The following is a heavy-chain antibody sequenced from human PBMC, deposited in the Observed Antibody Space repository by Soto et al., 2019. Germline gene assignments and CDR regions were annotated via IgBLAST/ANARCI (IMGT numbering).Heavy chain of an antibody. Sequence: QVQLQESGPGLVKPSQTLSLTCTVSGGSISSGGYYWSWIRQHPGKGLEWIGYIYYSGSTYYNPXLQSRVTISVXXSXNRXSLKLSSVTAADTAVDYCARDSSSWDNYYYYGMDVWGQGTTVTVSS. CDR1: GGSISSGGYY. J-gene: IGHJ6*02. V-gene: IGHV4-31*03. CDR3: ARDSSSWDNYYYYGMDV. D-gene: IGHD6-13*01. CDR2: IYYSGST.